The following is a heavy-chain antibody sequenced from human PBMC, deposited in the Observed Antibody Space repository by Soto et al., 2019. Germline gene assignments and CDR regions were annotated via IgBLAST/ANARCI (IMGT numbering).Heavy chain of an antibody. CDR2: INDGGGST. Sequence: EVQLLESGGGLVQPGGSLRLSCAASGFTFSSYAMSWVRQAPGKGLEWVSGINDGGGSTYYADSVKGRFTISRDNSKNTLYLQMNSLRAEDTALYYCAKVGGIVGSNWFDPWGQGTLVIVSS. D-gene: IGHD2-15*01. V-gene: IGHV3-23*01. J-gene: IGHJ5*02. CDR3: AKVGGIVGSNWFDP. CDR1: GFTFSSYA.